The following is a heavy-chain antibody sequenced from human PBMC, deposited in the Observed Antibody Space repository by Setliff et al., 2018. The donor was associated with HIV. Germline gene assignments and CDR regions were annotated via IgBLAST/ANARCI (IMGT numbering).Heavy chain of an antibody. CDR2: IYHSGGT. V-gene: IGHV4-38-2*01. J-gene: IGHJ4*02. Sequence: SETLSLTCAVSGYSISSGYYWGWIRQPPGRGLEWIGNIYHSGGTHYNPSLRSRVTISVDTAKNQFSLNLTSVTAADTAVYYCAEGRDEYKTGYWGQGTLVTVSS. CDR1: GYSISSGYY. D-gene: IGHD1-1*01. CDR3: AEGRDEYKTGY.